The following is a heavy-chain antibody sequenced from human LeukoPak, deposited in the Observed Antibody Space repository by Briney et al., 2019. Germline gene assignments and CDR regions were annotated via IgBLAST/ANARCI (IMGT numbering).Heavy chain of an antibody. Sequence: ASVKVSCKASGYTFSAYYMHWVRQAPGRGLEWVGWIDPNSGGTNYAQKFQGRVTMTTDTSISTAYMELSRLRSDDTAVYYCARPLSPYQYYFAYWGQGTLVTVSS. CDR1: GYTFSAYY. V-gene: IGHV1-2*02. D-gene: IGHD3-16*02. CDR2: IDPNSGGT. CDR3: ARPLSPYQYYFAY. J-gene: IGHJ4*02.